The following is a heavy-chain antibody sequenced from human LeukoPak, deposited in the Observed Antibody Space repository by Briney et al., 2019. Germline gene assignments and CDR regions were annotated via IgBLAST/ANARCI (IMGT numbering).Heavy chain of an antibody. V-gene: IGHV4-34*01. J-gene: IGHJ5*02. D-gene: IGHD2-15*01. CDR2: INHSGST. CDR1: GGSFSGYY. Sequence: PSETLSLTCAVYGGSFSGYYWSWIRQTPGKGLEWIGEINHSGSTNYNPSLKSRVTISVDTSKNQFSLKLSSVTAADTAVYYCAREGCSGGSCYSGWFDPWGQGTLVTVSS. CDR3: AREGCSGGSCYSGWFDP.